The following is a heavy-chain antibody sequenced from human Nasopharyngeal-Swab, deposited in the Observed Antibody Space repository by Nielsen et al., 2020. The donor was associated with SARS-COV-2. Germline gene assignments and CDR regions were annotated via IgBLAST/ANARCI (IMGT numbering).Heavy chain of an antibody. D-gene: IGHD6-13*01. J-gene: IGHJ6*02. CDR1: GGSISSYY. V-gene: IGHV4-4*07. CDR2: IYTSGST. Sequence: SETLSLTCTVSGGSISSYYWSWIRQPAGKGLEWIGRIYTSGSTNYNPSLKSRVTMSVDTSKNQFSLKLSSVTAADTAVYYCARDIAAAEEAYYYYGMDVWGQGTTVTVSS. CDR3: ARDIAAAEEAYYYYGMDV.